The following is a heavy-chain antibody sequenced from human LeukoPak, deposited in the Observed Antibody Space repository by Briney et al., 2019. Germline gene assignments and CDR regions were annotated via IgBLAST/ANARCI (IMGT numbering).Heavy chain of an antibody. J-gene: IGHJ4*02. CDR1: GFTFSGSA. CDR2: IRSKTNSYAT. D-gene: IGHD3-22*01. V-gene: IGHV3-73*01. Sequence: GGSLRLPCAASGFTFSGSAMHWVRQASGKGLEWVGRIRSKTNSYATAYAASVKGRFTISRDNSKNTAYLQMNSLKTEDTDVYCCTRYYYDGSGYYYLFDYWGQGTLVTVSS. CDR3: TRYYYDGSGYYYLFDY.